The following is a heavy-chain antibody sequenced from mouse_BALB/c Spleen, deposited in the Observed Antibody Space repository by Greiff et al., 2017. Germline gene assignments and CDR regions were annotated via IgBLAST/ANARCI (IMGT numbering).Heavy chain of an antibody. CDR1: GYTFTSYW. CDR3: ARSGGRDYFDY. J-gene: IGHJ2*01. CDR2: INPSTGYT. D-gene: IGHD3-1*01. Sequence: VQLQQSGAELAKPGASVKMSCKASGYTFTSYWMHWVKQRPGQGLEWIGYINPSTGYTEYNQKFKDKATLTADKSSSTAYMQLSSLTSEDSAVYDCARSGGRDYFDYWGQGTTLTVSS. V-gene: IGHV1-7*01.